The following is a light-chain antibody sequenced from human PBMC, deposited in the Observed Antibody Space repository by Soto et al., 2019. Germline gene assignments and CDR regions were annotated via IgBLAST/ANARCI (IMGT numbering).Light chain of an antibody. CDR3: AAWDDNLHGPI. V-gene: IGLV1-44*01. Sequence: QSVLPQPPSASGTPGQRVTISCTVSSPTVAANNVNCYQHVPRTATHLLIYLNNQRPSGVPDRSSGSKSGTSASLAISALQSEDEDNYYCAAWDDNLHGPIFGGGTKLTVL. CDR2: LNN. J-gene: IGLJ2*01. CDR1: SPTVAANN.